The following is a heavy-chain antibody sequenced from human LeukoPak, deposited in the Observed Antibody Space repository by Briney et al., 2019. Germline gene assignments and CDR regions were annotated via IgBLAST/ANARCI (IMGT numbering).Heavy chain of an antibody. V-gene: IGHV4-34*01. CDR3: ARGGRPSSY. J-gene: IGHJ4*02. Sequence: SGTLSLTCAVYGGSFSGYYWSWIRQPPGKGLEWIGEINHSGSTNYNPSLKSRVTISVDTSKNQFSLKLSSVTAADTAVYYCARGGRPSSYWGQGTLVTVSS. CDR1: GGSFSGYY. CDR2: INHSGST.